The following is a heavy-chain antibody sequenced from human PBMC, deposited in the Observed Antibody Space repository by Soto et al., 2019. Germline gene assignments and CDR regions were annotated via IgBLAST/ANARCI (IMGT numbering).Heavy chain of an antibody. CDR1: GGSINSYY. D-gene: IGHD5-18*01. J-gene: IGHJ4*01. CDR3: ARSGYSYVNHYFDY. V-gene: IGHV4-59*01. CDR2: TYDNGST. Sequence: SETLSLTCTVSGGSINSYYWSWIRKSPGKGLEWIGYTYDNGSTNYNPSLKSRVSISVDTSKNQFSLKLSSVTAADTAVYCCARSGYSYVNHYFDYWGHGTLVTVSS.